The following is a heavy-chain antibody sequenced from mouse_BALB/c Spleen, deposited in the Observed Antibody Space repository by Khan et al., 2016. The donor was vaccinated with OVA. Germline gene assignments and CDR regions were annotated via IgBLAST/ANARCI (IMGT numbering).Heavy chain of an antibody. CDR2: ISYSGST. Sequence: EVQLQESGPGLLKPSQSLSLTCTVTGYSITSDYAWNWIRQFPGSKLEWMAYISYSGSTTYSPSLRSRFSITRDTSKNQFFLQLNSVTTEDTATYYCASGRLFLRYPDYFDYWGQGTTLTVSS. V-gene: IGHV3-2*02. CDR3: ASGRLFLRYPDYFDY. D-gene: IGHD1-1*01. J-gene: IGHJ2*01. CDR1: GYSITSDYA.